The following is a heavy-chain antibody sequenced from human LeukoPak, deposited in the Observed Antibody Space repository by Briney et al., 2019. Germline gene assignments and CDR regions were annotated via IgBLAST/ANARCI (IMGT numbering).Heavy chain of an antibody. CDR1: GFIFSPYA. CDR2: ISSEGKTT. D-gene: IGHD6-13*01. Sequence: GGSLRLSCSASGFIFSPYAMHWVRQAPGKGLEYVSSISSEGKTTYYADSVKGRFTISRDNSKNTLYLQMSSLRPEDTAVYYCAKEQQPGGFDYWGQGTLVTVSS. CDR3: AKEQQPGGFDY. V-gene: IGHV3-64D*06. J-gene: IGHJ4*02.